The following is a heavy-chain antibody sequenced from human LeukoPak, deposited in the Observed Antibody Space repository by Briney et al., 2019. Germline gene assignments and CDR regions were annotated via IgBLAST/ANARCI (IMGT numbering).Heavy chain of an antibody. Sequence: SETLSLTCTVSGGSISSYYWSWIRQPAGKGLEWIGRIYTSGTTHYNPSLKSRVTMSVDTSKSQFSLKLNSVTAADTAVYYCARGKSRGSHIDYWGQGTLVTVSS. CDR3: ARGKSRGSHIDY. V-gene: IGHV4-4*07. D-gene: IGHD1-26*01. CDR2: IYTSGTT. CDR1: GGSISSYY. J-gene: IGHJ4*02.